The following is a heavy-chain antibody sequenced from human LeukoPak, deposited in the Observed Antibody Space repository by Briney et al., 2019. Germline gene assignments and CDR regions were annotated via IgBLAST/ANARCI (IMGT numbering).Heavy chain of an antibody. V-gene: IGHV4-61*01. CDR2: IYYSGST. CDR1: GGSVSSGSYY. J-gene: IGHJ5*02. CDR3: ARTPSFSYSSSWYNWFDP. Sequence: SETLSLTCTVSGGSVSSGSYYWSWIRQPPGKGLEWIGYIYYSGSTNYNPSLKSRVTISVDTSKNQFSLKLSSVTAADTAVYYCARTPSFSYSSSWYNWFDPWGQGTLVTVSS. D-gene: IGHD6-13*01.